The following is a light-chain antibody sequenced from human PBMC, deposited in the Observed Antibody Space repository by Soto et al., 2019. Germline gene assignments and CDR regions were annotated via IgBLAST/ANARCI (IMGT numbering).Light chain of an antibody. CDR2: GAS. CDR1: QSVGSN. J-gene: IGKJ1*01. CDR3: QQYNNWPPDST. Sequence: EIVMTQSPATLSVSPGERATLSCRASQSVGSNLAWYQQKPGQAPRLLIYGASTRATGIPARLSCSRSGTTFTLTISSLQAEDVAIYFYQQYNNWPPDSTFGQGTKVEIK. V-gene: IGKV3-15*01.